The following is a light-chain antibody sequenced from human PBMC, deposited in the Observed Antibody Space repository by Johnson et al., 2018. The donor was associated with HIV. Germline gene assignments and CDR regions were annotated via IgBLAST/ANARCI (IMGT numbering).Light chain of an antibody. CDR3: GTWDSNLRACYV. Sequence: QSVLTQPPSVSAAPGQKVTISCSGSSSNIGNNYVSWYQQLPGTAPKLLIYDNNKRPSGIPDRFSGSKSGTSATLGITGLQTVGEADYYCGTWDSNLRACYVFGTGTNVTVL. J-gene: IGLJ1*01. CDR2: DNN. CDR1: SSNIGNNY. V-gene: IGLV1-51*01.